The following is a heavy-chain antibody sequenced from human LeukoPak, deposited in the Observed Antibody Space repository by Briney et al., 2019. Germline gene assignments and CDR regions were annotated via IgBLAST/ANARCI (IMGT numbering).Heavy chain of an antibody. D-gene: IGHD3-22*01. CDR1: GFTFSDYY. CDR3: ARLVSYDSSGYKKPLFDY. J-gene: IGHJ4*02. CDR2: ISSSGSTI. Sequence: PGGSLRLSCAASGFTFSDYYMSWIRQAPGKGLEWVSYISSSGSTIYYADSVKGRFTISRDNAKNSLYLQMNSLRAEDTAVYYCARLVSYDSSGYKKPLFDYWGQGTLVTVSS. V-gene: IGHV3-11*01.